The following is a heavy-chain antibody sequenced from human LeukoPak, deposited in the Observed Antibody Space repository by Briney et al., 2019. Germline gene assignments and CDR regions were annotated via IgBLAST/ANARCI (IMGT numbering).Heavy chain of an antibody. CDR2: IWYDGSNK. V-gene: IGHV3-33*06. CDR3: AKDMTGNSYYFDY. D-gene: IGHD1-14*01. Sequence: GGSLRLSCAASGFTFSSYGMYWVRQAPGKGLEWVAVIWYDGSNKFYVDSVKGRFTISRDNSKNTLYLQMNSLRAEDTAVYYCAKDMTGNSYYFDYWGQGTLVTVPS. J-gene: IGHJ4*02. CDR1: GFTFSSYG.